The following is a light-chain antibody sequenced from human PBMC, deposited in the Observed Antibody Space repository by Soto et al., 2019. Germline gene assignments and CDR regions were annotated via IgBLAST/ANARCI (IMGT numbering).Light chain of an antibody. Sequence: DIQMTQSPSSLSASVGDRVTITCRASQSISSYLNWYQQKPGKSPKLLIYAASSSQSGVPSRFSGSESGTDFTLTISSLQPEDFATYYCQQTYSTPGTFGPGTKVDIK. CDR3: QQTYSTPGT. CDR1: QSISSY. CDR2: AAS. V-gene: IGKV1-39*01. J-gene: IGKJ3*01.